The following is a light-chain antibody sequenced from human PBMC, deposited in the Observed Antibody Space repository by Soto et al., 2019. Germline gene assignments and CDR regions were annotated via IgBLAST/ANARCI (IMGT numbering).Light chain of an antibody. CDR3: QQYYSTLFT. CDR2: WAS. CDR1: QSVLYSSNNKNY. Sequence: DIVMTQSPDSLAVSLGERATINCKSSQSVLYSSNNKNYLAWYQQKPGQPPKLLIYWASTRESVVPDRFSGSGSGTDFALTTSSLQAEDVAVYYCQQYYSTLFTFGPGTKVDIK. V-gene: IGKV4-1*01. J-gene: IGKJ3*01.